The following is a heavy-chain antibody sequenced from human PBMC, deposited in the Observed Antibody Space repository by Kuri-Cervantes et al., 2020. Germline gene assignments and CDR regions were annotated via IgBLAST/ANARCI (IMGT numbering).Heavy chain of an antibody. CDR2: IWYDGSNK. CDR1: GLTFSSYG. V-gene: IGHV3-33*01. D-gene: IGHD3-10*01. Sequence: GESLKISCAASGLTFSSYGMHWVRQAPGKGLEWVAVIWYDGSNKYYADSVKGRFTISRDNSKNTLYLQMNSLRAEDTAVYYCARDYYYGSGSYYNDYYYGMGVWGQGTTVTVSS. CDR3: ARDYYYGSGSYYNDYYYGMGV. J-gene: IGHJ6*02.